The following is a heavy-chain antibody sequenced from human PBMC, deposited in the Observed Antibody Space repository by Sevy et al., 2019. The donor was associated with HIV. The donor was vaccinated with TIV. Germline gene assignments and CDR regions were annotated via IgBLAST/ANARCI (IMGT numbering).Heavy chain of an antibody. Sequence: ASVKVSCKASGGTFSSYAISWVRQAPGQGLEWMGGIIPIFGTANYAQKFQGRVTITADESTSTAYMELSSLRSEDTAVYYCARAQLRFLEWLSWFDPWGQGTLVTVSS. J-gene: IGHJ5*02. D-gene: IGHD3-3*01. V-gene: IGHV1-69*13. CDR3: ARAQLRFLEWLSWFDP. CDR1: GGTFSSYA. CDR2: IIPIFGTA.